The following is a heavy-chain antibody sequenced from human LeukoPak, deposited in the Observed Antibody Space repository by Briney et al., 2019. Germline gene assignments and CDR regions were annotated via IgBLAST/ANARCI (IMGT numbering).Heavy chain of an antibody. D-gene: IGHD3-3*01. CDR1: GGSFSGYY. CDR2: INHSGST. J-gene: IGHJ4*02. CDR3: ARTTYYDFWSGYFRVSPLDY. Sequence: SETLSLTCAVYGGSFSGYYWSWIRQPPGKGLEWIGEINHSGSTNYNPSLKSRVTISVDTSKNQFSLKLSSVTAADTAVYYCARTTYYDFWSGYFRVSPLDYWGQGTLVTVSS. V-gene: IGHV4-34*01.